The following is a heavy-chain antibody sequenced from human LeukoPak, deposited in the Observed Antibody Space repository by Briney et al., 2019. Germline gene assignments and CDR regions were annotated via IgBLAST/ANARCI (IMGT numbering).Heavy chain of an antibody. CDR1: GFTFTRHW. Sequence: PGGSLRLSCVASGFTFTRHWMSWVRQAPGKGLEWVANVDQGGSVKHYVDSVRGRFTISRDNAKNSLYLQMDSLRVEDTAVYYCAKAPETYYYDSSGYYSGDWGQGTLVTVSS. CDR3: AKAPETYYYDSSGYYSGD. J-gene: IGHJ4*02. V-gene: IGHV3-7*01. D-gene: IGHD3-22*01. CDR2: VDQGGSVK.